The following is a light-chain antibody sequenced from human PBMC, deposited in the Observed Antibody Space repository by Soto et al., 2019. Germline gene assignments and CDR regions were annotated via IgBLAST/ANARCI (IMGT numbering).Light chain of an antibody. CDR1: QGISSY. CDR2: AAS. V-gene: IGKV1-8*01. Sequence: AIRMTQSPSSFSASTGDRVTITCRASQGISSYLAWYQQKPGKAPKLLIYAASTLQSGVPSRFSGSGSGTDFTLTISCLQSEDFATYYCQQYYSYPWGFDQGTKVKIK. J-gene: IGKJ1*01. CDR3: QQYYSYPWG.